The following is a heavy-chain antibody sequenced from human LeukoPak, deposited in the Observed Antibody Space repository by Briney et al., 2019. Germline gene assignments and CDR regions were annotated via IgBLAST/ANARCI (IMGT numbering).Heavy chain of an antibody. CDR1: GFTFSAYE. CDR3: AKDSGSYYCDY. V-gene: IGHV3-30*18. J-gene: IGHJ4*02. D-gene: IGHD1-26*01. CDR2: ISYDGSNK. Sequence: GGSLRLSCAASGFTFSAYEMNWVRQAPGKGLEWVAVISYDGSNKYYADSVKGRFTISRDNSKNTLYLQMNSLRAEDTAVYYCAKDSGSYYCDYWGQGTLVTVSS.